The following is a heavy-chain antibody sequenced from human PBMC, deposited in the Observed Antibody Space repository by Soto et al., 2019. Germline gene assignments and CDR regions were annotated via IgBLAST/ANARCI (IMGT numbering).Heavy chain of an antibody. Sequence: QVQLVQSGAEVKKPGSSVKVSCKASGGTFSSYTISWVRQAPGQGLEWMGRIIPILGIANYAQKFQGRVTITADKSTSTAYMELSSLRSEDTAVYYCARDPSYCGGDCSRYFDLWGRGTLVTVSS. J-gene: IGHJ2*01. D-gene: IGHD2-21*02. V-gene: IGHV1-69*08. CDR1: GGTFSSYT. CDR3: ARDPSYCGGDCSRYFDL. CDR2: IIPILGIA.